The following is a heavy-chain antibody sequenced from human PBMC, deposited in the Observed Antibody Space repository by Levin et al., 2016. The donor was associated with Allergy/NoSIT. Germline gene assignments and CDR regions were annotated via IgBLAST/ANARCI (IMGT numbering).Heavy chain of an antibody. J-gene: IGHJ6*02. V-gene: IGHV3-9*01. Sequence: SLKISCAASGFTFDDYAMHWVRQAPGKGLEWVSGISWNSGSIGYADSVKGRFTISRDNAKNSLYLQMNSLRAEDTALYYCAKDTRSPFVQPGYGMDVWGQGTTVTVSS. CDR2: ISWNSGSI. CDR3: AKDTRSPFVQPGYGMDV. CDR1: GFTFDDYA. D-gene: IGHD6-6*01.